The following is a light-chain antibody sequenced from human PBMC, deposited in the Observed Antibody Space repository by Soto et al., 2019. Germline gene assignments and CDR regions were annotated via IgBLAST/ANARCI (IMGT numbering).Light chain of an antibody. CDR3: QQRNVWPPIT. CDR2: DST. J-gene: IGKJ5*01. V-gene: IGKV3-11*01. CDR1: PSIHTS. Sequence: VLTQSPATLSLSPVERTTLSCRASPSIHTSLAWYQQKSGKPPRLVIYDSTLRANGVPDRFGGSRSGTEFTLTINSLEPEDFAVYYCQQRNVWPPITFGQGTRLAI.